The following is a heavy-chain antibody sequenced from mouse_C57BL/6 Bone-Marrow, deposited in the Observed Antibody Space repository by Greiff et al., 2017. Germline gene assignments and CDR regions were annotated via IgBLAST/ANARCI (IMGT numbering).Heavy chain of an antibody. Sequence: VQLQQPGAELVKPGASVKMSCKASGYTFTSYWITWVKQRHGQGLEWIGDIHPGSGSTNYNEKFKSKATLTVETSSSTAYMQLSSLTSEDSAVYYCAREGAYVYAMDYWGQGTSVTVSS. CDR3: AREGAYVYAMDY. J-gene: IGHJ4*01. V-gene: IGHV1-55*01. CDR2: IHPGSGST. CDR1: GYTFTSYW. D-gene: IGHD6-5*01.